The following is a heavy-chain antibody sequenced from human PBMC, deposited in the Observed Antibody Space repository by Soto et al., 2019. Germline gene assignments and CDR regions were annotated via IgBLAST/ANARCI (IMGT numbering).Heavy chain of an antibody. CDR1: GFTFGDYA. D-gene: IGHD6-19*01. V-gene: IGHV3-49*03. CDR2: IRSKAYGGTT. J-gene: IGHJ2*01. Sequence: GGSLRLSCTASGFTFGDYAMSWFRQAPGKGLEWVGFIRSKAYGGTTEYAASVKGRFTISRDDSKSIAYLQMNSLKTEDTAVYYCTRDGKKAVAGPWYFDLWGRGTLVTVSS. CDR3: TRDGKKAVAGPWYFDL.